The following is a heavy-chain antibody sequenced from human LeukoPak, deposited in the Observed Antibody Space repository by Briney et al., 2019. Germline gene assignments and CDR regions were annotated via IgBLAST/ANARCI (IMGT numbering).Heavy chain of an antibody. D-gene: IGHD6-13*01. V-gene: IGHV3-23*01. CDR2: IRGSGGST. J-gene: IGHJ4*02. CDR1: GLTFSSYA. Sequence: GGSLRLSCAASGLTFSSYAMSWVRQAPGKGLEWVSAIRGSGGSTYYADSVKGRFTISRDNSKNTLFLQMNSLRAEDTAVYYCAKFSSSWYLDYWGQGTLVTVSS. CDR3: AKFSSSWYLDY.